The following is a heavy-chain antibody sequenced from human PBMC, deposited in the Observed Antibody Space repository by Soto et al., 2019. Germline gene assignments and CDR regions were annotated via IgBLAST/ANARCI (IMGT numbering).Heavy chain of an antibody. CDR1: GGTFSSYA. J-gene: IGHJ4*02. Sequence: ASVKVSCKASGGTFSSYAISWVRQAPGQGLEWMGGIIPIFGTANYAQKFQGRVTITADKSTSTAYMELSSLRSEDTAVYYCARAFIPDPANTVTTYFDYWGQGTLVTVSS. V-gene: IGHV1-69*06. D-gene: IGHD4-17*01. CDR2: IIPIFGTA. CDR3: ARAFIPDPANTVTTYFDY.